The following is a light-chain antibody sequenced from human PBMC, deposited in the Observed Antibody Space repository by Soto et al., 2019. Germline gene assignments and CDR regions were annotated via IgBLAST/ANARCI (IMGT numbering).Light chain of an antibody. CDR1: QTISSW. V-gene: IGKV1-5*03. J-gene: IGKJ1*01. CDR2: KAS. CDR3: QHYSSYSDA. Sequence: DIEMTQSPSTLSGSVGERVTITCRASQTISSWLAWYQQKPGQAPKLLIYKASTLESGVPSRFSGSGSGTEFTLTISSLQPEDFATYYCQHYSSYSDAFGQGTKVEIK.